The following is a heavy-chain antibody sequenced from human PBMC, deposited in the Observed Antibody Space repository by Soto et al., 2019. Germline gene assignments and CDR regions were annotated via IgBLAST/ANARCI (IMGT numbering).Heavy chain of an antibody. Sequence: SETPSLACTVSGGSISGSYWSWIRQPPGKGLEWIGYFYYSGSTNYNPSLKSRVTISLDTSKNQFSLKLSSVTAADTAVYYCAARGGLPRDYRGQGTLVTVSS. CDR2: FYYSGST. D-gene: IGHD5-12*01. V-gene: IGHV4-59*12. CDR3: AARGGLPRDY. J-gene: IGHJ4*02. CDR1: GGSISGSY.